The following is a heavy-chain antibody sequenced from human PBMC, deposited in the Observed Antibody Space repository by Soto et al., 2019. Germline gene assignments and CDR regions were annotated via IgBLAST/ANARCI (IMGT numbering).Heavy chain of an antibody. D-gene: IGHD5-18*01. CDR2: ISYDGSNK. CDR1: GFTFSSYA. J-gene: IGHJ4*02. V-gene: IGHV3-30-3*01. Sequence: QVQLVESGGGVVQPGRSLRLSCAASGFTFSSYAMHWVRQAPGKGLEWVAVISYDGSNKYYADSVKGRFTISRDNSKNTLYLQMNSLRAEDTAVYYCARDRGYSYGPTADYWGQGTLVTVSS. CDR3: ARDRGYSYGPTADY.